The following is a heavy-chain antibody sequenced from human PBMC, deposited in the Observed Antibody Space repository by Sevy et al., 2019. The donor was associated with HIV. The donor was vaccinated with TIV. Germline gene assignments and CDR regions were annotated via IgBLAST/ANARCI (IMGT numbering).Heavy chain of an antibody. V-gene: IGHV3-30*04. CDR2: ISFDASNK. J-gene: IGHJ1*01. CDR3: ALERLSSDVAKYFQN. D-gene: IGHD1-1*01. Sequence: GGSLRLSCAASGFTFSRYSMHWVRQAPGKGLEWVATISFDASNKHYADSVKGRFTIPGENFHNSLFLQMNSLKPEETAVYYCALERLSSDVAKYFQNWGQGTLVTVSS. CDR1: GFTFSRYS.